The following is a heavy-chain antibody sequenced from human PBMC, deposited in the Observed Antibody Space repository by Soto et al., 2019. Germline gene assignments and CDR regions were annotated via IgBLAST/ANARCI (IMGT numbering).Heavy chain of an antibody. V-gene: IGHV3-30-3*01. Sequence: QVQLVASGGGVVQPGRSLRLSCAGSGFTFSSYAMHWGRQAPGKGLEWVAVISYDGSNKYYADSVKGRFTISRDNSKNTLYLQMNSLRAEDTAVYYCARAGSGWYLAYYGMDVWGQGPTVTASS. D-gene: IGHD6-19*01. CDR3: ARAGSGWYLAYYGMDV. CDR2: ISYDGSNK. CDR1: GFTFSSYA. J-gene: IGHJ6*02.